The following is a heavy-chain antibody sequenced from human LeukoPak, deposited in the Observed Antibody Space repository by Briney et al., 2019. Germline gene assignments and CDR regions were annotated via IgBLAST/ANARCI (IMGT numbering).Heavy chain of an antibody. V-gene: IGHV3-33*08. Sequence: GGSLRLSCAASGFTFSSYGMHWVRQAPGKGLEWVAVIWYDGSNKYYADSVKGRFTISRDNSKNTLYLQMNSLRAEDTAVYYCARRRGWELNFDYWGQGTLVTVSS. J-gene: IGHJ4*02. CDR1: GFTFSSYG. CDR3: ARRRGWELNFDY. D-gene: IGHD1-26*01. CDR2: IWYDGSNK.